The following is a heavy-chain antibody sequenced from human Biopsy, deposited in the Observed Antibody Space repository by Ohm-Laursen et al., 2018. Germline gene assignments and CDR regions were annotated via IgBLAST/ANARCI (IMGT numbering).Heavy chain of an antibody. CDR3: AGDTANEHSPTVNSRHYSAMDV. J-gene: IGHJ6*02. V-gene: IGHV4-61*01. CDR1: GGSVNSDTSC. Sequence: GTLSLTCAVSGGSVNSDTSCWSWIRQPPGKGLEWIGYVFYTGTTNYSPSLKSRVTISLDTWRNQFSLRLSSVTAADTAMYYCAGDTANEHSPTVNSRHYSAMDVWGQGTAVTVSS. CDR2: VFYTGTT. D-gene: IGHD1-1*01.